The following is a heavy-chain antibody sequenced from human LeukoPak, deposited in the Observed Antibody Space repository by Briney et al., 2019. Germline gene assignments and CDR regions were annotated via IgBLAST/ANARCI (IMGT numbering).Heavy chain of an antibody. J-gene: IGHJ3*01. V-gene: IGHV3-53*01. D-gene: IGHD2-2*02. CDR2: IYSDNT. Sequence: GGSLRLSCTVSGFTVSSNSMSWVRQAPGKGLEWVSFIYSDNTHYPDSVKGRFTISRDNSKNTLYLQMNSLRAEDTAVYYCAMKAVPRPRLYDAFDFWGQGTVVTVSS. CDR3: AMKAVPRPRLYDAFDF. CDR1: GFTVSSNS.